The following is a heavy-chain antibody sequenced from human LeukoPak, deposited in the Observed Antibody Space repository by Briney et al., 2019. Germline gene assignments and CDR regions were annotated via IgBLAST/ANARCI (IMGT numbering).Heavy chain of an antibody. CDR3: ARGTPFSSSWYY. Sequence: SETLSLTCAVYGGSFSGYYWSWIRQPPGKGLEWIGEINHSGSTNYNPSLKSRVTISVDTSKNQFSLKLSSVTAADTAVYYCARGTPFSSSWYYWGQGTLVTASS. V-gene: IGHV4-34*01. CDR1: GGSFSGYY. D-gene: IGHD6-13*01. CDR2: INHSGST. J-gene: IGHJ4*02.